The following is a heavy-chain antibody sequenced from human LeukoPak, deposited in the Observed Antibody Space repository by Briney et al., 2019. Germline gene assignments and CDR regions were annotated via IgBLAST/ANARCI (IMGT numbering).Heavy chain of an antibody. CDR1: GFTFSSYG. D-gene: IGHD5-18*01. J-gene: IGHJ4*02. Sequence: GGSLRLSCAASGFTFSSYGMHWARQAPGKGLEWVAVIWYHGRNKYFADSVKGRFTISRDISKNMLYLQMNSLRAEDAAVYYCAKEEGYIYGLLDYWGQGILVTVSS. CDR3: AKEEGYIYGLLDY. CDR2: IWYHGRNK. V-gene: IGHV3-33*06.